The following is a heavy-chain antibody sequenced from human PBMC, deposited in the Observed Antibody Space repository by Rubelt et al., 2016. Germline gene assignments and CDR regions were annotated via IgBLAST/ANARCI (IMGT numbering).Heavy chain of an antibody. J-gene: IGHJ2*01. CDR3: ANGDSEEWYFDV. D-gene: IGHD4-17*01. CDR1: GDSFNSGYY. V-gene: IGHV4-38-2*02. CDR2: AYYSGST. Sequence: QVQVQESGPGLVRPSETLSLTCTVSGDSFNSGYYWGWIRQPPGKGLEWIGSAYYSGSTFYNPSLRSRVAISVDTSTNQFSLKVHSVTAADTAVYYCANGDSEEWYFDVWGRGTLVTVS.